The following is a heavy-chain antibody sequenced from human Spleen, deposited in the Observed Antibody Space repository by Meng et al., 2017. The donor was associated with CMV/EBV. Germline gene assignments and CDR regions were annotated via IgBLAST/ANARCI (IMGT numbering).Heavy chain of an antibody. Sequence: SYVLNWVRRAPGKGLEWVSAISTGAIGTYSADSVKGRFTFSRDCSKSTLFQQVTSLRAEDTAVYYCTTSRHYYDSGGYYAVGYFDPWGQGALVTVSS. V-gene: IGHV3-23*01. CDR1: SYV. J-gene: IGHJ5*02. CDR3: TTSRHYYDSGGYYAVGYFDP. D-gene: IGHD3-22*01. CDR2: ISTGAIGT.